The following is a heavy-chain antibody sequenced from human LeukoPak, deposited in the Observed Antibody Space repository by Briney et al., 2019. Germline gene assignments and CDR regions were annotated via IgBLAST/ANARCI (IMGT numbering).Heavy chain of an antibody. J-gene: IGHJ4*02. CDR1: GYIFTGHY. Sequence: ASVKVSCKTSGYIFTGHYMHWVRQAPGQGPEWMGWMNPDSGGTNYAQNFQGRVTMTSDTSTTTAYMELSGLTSEDTAVYYCARGLLRELLGLDYWGQGTLVTVSS. CDR3: ARGLLRELLGLDY. CDR2: MNPDSGGT. D-gene: IGHD3-10*01. V-gene: IGHV1-2*02.